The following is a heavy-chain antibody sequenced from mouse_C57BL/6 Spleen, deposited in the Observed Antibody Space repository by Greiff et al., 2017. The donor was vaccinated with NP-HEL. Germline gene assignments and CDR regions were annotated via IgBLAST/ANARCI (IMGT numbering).Heavy chain of an antibody. CDR2: INPNNGGT. D-gene: IGHD2-5*01. CDR1: GYTFTDYY. J-gene: IGHJ3*01. Sequence: EVQLQQSGPELVKPGASVKISCKASGYTFTDYYMNWVKQSHGKSLEWIGDINPNNGGTSYNQKFKGKATLTVDKSSSTAYMELRSLTSEDSAVYYCARGDSNSLADWGQGTLVTVSA. V-gene: IGHV1-26*01. CDR3: ARGDSNSLAD.